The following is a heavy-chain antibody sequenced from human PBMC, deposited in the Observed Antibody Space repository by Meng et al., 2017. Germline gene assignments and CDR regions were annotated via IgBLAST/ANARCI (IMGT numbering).Heavy chain of an antibody. D-gene: IGHD3-22*01. CDR2: IKSKTDGGTT. CDR3: TTEGKWLLQKN. Sequence: GESLKISCAASGFTFSNAWMSWVRQAPGKGLEWVGRIKSKTDGGTTDYAAPVKGRFTISRDDSKNTLYLQMNSLKTEDTAVYYCTTEGKWLLQKNWGQGTLVTVSS. CDR1: GFTFSNAW. J-gene: IGHJ4*02. V-gene: IGHV3-15*01.